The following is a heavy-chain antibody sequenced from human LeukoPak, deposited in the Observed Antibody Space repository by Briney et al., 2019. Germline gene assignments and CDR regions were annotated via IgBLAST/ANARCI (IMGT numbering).Heavy chain of an antibody. CDR2: IYPGDSDT. Sequence: GESLKISCKGSGYSFTSYWIGWVRQMPGKGLEWMGIIYPGDSDTRYSPSFQGQDTISADKSISTAYLQWSSLKASDTAMYYCATPAYCGGDCYSDWGQGTLVTVSS. J-gene: IGHJ4*02. V-gene: IGHV5-51*01. CDR3: ATPAYCGGDCYSD. CDR1: GYSFTSYW. D-gene: IGHD2-21*02.